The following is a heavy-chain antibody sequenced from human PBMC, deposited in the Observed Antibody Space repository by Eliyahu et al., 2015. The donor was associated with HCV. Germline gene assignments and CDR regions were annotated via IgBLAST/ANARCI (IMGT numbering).Heavy chain of an antibody. CDR3: AREAGSGSSYPFDY. J-gene: IGHJ4*02. D-gene: IGHD3-10*01. V-gene: IGHV1-18*04. CDR2: ISAYNDNT. Sequence: QVQLVQSGTEVKKPGASVKVSCKASGYTFTNYGISWVRQAPGQGLEWMGWISAYNDNTNYAQKLQDRVTLTTDTSRNTVYMELRSLRSDDTAVYYCAREAGSGSSYPFDYWGQGTLVTVSS. CDR1: GYTFTNYG.